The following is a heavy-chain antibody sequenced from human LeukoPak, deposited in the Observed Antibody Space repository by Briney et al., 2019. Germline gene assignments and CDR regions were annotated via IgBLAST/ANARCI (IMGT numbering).Heavy chain of an antibody. V-gene: IGHV1-18*01. CDR3: ARDRATTVTGWAETDY. D-gene: IGHD4-17*01. CDR1: GYTLSGYG. CDR2: IGAYNANT. J-gene: IGHJ4*02. Sequence: GSAKVSPKASGYTLSGYGISAGPGAPGQGVEWRGWIGAYNANTKYAQKLEGRVTTTTDTCTSTAYMELRSLRCDRTAVYYCARDRATTVTGWAETDYGGQGTLVTLS.